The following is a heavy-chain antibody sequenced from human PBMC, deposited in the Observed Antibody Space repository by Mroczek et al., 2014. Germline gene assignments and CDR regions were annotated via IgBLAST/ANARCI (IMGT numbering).Heavy chain of an antibody. CDR2: IYTSGST. Sequence: QVQLVESGPGLVKPSQTLSLTCTVSGGSISSGSYYWSWIRQPAGKGLEWIGRIYTSGSTNYNPSLKSRVTMSVDTSKNQFSLKLSSVTAADTAVYYCARGVKTYYYDSSGYTMGHYFDYWAREPWSPSPQ. V-gene: IGHV4-61*02. D-gene: IGHD3-22*01. CDR1: GGSISSGSYY. J-gene: IGHJ4*02. CDR3: ARGVKTYYYDSSGYTMGHYFDY.